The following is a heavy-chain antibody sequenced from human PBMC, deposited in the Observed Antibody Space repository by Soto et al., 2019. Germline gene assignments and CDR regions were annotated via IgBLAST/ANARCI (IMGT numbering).Heavy chain of an antibody. CDR3: ARSGYSYGAPKSPGSYYYYGMDV. Sequence: ASVKVSCKASGGTFSSYTISWVRQAPGQGLEWMGRIIPILGIANYAQKFQGRVTITADKSTSTAYMELSSLRSEDTAVYYCARSGYSYGAPKSPGSYYYYGMDVWGQGTTVTVSS. J-gene: IGHJ6*02. D-gene: IGHD5-18*01. CDR2: IIPILGIA. V-gene: IGHV1-69*02. CDR1: GGTFSSYT.